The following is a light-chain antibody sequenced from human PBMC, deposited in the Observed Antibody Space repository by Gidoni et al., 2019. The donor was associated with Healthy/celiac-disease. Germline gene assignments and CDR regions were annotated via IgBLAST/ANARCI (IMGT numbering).Light chain of an antibody. CDR1: QSVSSN. CDR3: QQYNNWQFT. J-gene: IGKJ3*01. CDR2: GAS. V-gene: IGKV3-15*01. Sequence: EIVMTQSPATLSVSPGERATLSCRASQSVSSNLAWYQQKPGQAPRLLIYGASTRATGIPARFSGSGSGTEFTLTIRSLQSEDFAVYYCQQYNNWQFTFGPGTKVGIK.